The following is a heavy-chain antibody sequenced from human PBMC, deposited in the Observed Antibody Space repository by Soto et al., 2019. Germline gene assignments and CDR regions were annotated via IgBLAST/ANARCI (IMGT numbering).Heavy chain of an antibody. CDR2: ISGSGGST. CDR1: GFTFRSYA. Sequence: GGSLRLSCAASGFTFRSYAMSWVRQAPGKGLEWVSAISGSGGSTYYADSVKGRFTISRDNSKNTLYLQMNSLRAEDTAVYYYTTQQLGQYFDYWGQGTLVTVS. CDR3: TTQQLGQYFDY. J-gene: IGHJ4*02. V-gene: IGHV3-23*01. D-gene: IGHD6-13*01.